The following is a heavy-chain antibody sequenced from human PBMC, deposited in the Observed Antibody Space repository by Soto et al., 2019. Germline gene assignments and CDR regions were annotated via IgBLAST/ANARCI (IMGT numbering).Heavy chain of an antibody. D-gene: IGHD5-12*01. CDR2: IWYDGSNK. Sequence: GSLRLSCAASGFTFSSYGMHWVRQAPGKGLEWVAVIWYDGSNKYYADSVKGRFTISRDNSKNTLYLQMNSLRAEDTAVYYCARESGYSGYGPLNYGMDVWGQGTTVTVSS. CDR3: ARESGYSGYGPLNYGMDV. V-gene: IGHV3-33*01. J-gene: IGHJ6*02. CDR1: GFTFSSYG.